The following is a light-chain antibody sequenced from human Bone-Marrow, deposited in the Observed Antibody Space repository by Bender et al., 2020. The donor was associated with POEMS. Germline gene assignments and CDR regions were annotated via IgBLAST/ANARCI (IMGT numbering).Light chain of an antibody. Sequence: SYELTQPPSVSVSPGQTASITCSGDKLGDRYASWYQQKPGQSPVLIIQQDVKRPSGIPERFSGSNSGNTATLTISGTQAMDEADYYCQAWDSNTVVFGGGTKLTVL. J-gene: IGLJ2*01. V-gene: IGLV3-1*01. CDR2: QDV. CDR1: KLGDRY. CDR3: QAWDSNTVV.